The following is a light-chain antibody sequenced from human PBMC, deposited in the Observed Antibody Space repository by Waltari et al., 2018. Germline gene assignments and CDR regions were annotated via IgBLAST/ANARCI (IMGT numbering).Light chain of an antibody. V-gene: IGKV1-39*01. CDR1: QSRSDY. J-gene: IGKJ5*01. CDR2: AAP. Sequence: DIQMTQSPSSLSASVGDRVTITCRANQSRSDYLNWYQQKPGNAPKLLIYAAPTLQSGVTSRLSGSGSETDFALTISSLQPEDFATYYCQQSYSFGQGTRLEIK. CDR3: QQSYS.